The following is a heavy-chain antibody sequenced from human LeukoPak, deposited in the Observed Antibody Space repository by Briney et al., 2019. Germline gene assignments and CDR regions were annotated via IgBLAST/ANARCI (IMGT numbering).Heavy chain of an antibody. CDR1: GFTFSSYG. CDR2: IWYDGSNK. J-gene: IGHJ4*02. D-gene: IGHD6-13*01. V-gene: IGHV3-33*01. Sequence: GRSLRLSCAASGFTFSSYGMHWVRQAPGKGLEWVAVIWYDGSNKYYADSVKGRFTISRDNSKNTLYLQMNSLRAEDTAVYYCARGSSSWYFRGDAYWGQGTLVTVSS. CDR3: ARGSSSWYFRGDAY.